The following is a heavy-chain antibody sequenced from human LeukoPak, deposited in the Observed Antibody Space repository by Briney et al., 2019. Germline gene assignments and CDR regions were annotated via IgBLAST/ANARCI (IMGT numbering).Heavy chain of an antibody. CDR1: GGSFSGYY. CDR2: INHSGST. CDR3: ARDPLRYFALYYFDY. J-gene: IGHJ4*02. D-gene: IGHD3-9*01. V-gene: IGHV4-34*01. Sequence: SETLSLTCAVYGGSFSGYYWSWIRQPPGKGLEWIGEINHSGSTNYNPSLKSRVTISVDTSKNQFSLELSSVTAADTAVYYCARDPLRYFALYYFDYWGQGTLVTVSS.